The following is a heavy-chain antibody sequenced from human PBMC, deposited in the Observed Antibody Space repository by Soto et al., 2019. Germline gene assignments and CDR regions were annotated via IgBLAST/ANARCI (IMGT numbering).Heavy chain of an antibody. CDR3: AKASYYGSGSTNWFDP. J-gene: IGHJ5*02. CDR2: ISWNSGSI. CDR1: GFTFDDYA. V-gene: IGHV3-9*01. Sequence: GGSLRLSCAASGFTFDDYAMHWVRQAPGKGLEWVSGISWNSGSIGYADSVKGRFTISRDNAKNSLYLQMNSLRAEDTALYYCAKASYYGSGSTNWFDPWGQGTLVTVSS. D-gene: IGHD3-10*01.